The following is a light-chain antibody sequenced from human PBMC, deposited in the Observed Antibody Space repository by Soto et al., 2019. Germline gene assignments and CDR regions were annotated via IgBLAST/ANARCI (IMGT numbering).Light chain of an antibody. CDR2: DAS. CDR1: QRISNW. Sequence: DIQMTQSPSTLSASVGDRVTITCRASQRISNWLAWYQLKPGKAPKLLIYDASTLETGVPSRFSGSGSGTEFTLTISSXXXXXXXTYSCQQWNSPWTFGQGTKVDIK. J-gene: IGKJ1*01. CDR3: QQWNSPWT. V-gene: IGKV1-5*01.